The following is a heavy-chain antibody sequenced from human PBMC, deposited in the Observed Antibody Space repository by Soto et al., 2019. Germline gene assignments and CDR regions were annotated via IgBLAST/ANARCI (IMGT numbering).Heavy chain of an antibody. J-gene: IGHJ3*02. CDR3: AIEPGESWTAPSYVLVI. V-gene: IGHV1-69*01. CDR2: IIPAIGTP. CDR1: GGTFSTYG. Sequence: QVQLVQSGAAVKKPGSSAKVSCNASGGTFSTYGISWVRQAPGQGLEWLGGIIPAIGTPHYAQKFQGRVTITADESTSTAYMELWSLGNEDTAIYVCAIEPGESWTAPSYVLVIWGQGTRVTVSS. D-gene: IGHD2-8*01.